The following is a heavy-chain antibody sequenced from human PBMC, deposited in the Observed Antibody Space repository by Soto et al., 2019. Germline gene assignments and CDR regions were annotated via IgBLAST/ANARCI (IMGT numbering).Heavy chain of an antibody. V-gene: IGHV3-74*01. CDR2: INSDGSTT. CDR1: GFTFSSYW. J-gene: IGHJ4*02. Sequence: EVQLVESGGGLVQPGGSLRLSCAASGFTFSSYWMHWVRQAPGKGLVWVSRINSDGSTTSYADSVQGRFTISRDNAMNTLYLQRNSLRAEDTAVYYCARDRFVDWLDENDYWGQGTRVTVSS. CDR3: ARDRFVDWLDENDY. D-gene: IGHD3-9*01.